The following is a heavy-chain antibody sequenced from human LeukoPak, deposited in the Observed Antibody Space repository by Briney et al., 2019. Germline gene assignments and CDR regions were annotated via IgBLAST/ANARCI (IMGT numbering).Heavy chain of an antibody. Sequence: SETLSLTCTVSGGSITSYYWSWIRQPPGKGLEWIGYIYYSGSTNYNPSLKSRVTISVDTSKNQFSLKLSSVTAADTAVYYCARLSNWNYESWFDPWGQGTLVTVSS. J-gene: IGHJ5*02. CDR3: ARLSNWNYESWFDP. CDR2: IYYSGST. D-gene: IGHD1-7*01. V-gene: IGHV4-59*01. CDR1: GGSITSYY.